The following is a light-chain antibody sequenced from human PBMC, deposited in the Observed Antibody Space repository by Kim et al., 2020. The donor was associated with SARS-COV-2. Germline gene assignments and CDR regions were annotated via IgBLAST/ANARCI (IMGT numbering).Light chain of an antibody. V-gene: IGKV3-20*01. CDR3: HQYDTSPQT. Sequence: LSPGERAPLSCRASQSVSSNYLTWYQQKPGQAPRLLIYGASSRATGIPDRFSGRKSGTDFTLTISRLEPEDFAVYYCHQYDTSPQTFGQGTKLEI. J-gene: IGKJ2*01. CDR1: QSVSSNY. CDR2: GAS.